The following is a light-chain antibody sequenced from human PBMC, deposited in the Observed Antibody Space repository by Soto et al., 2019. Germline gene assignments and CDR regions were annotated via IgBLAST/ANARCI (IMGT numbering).Light chain of an antibody. CDR2: GTS. Sequence: EVLMTQFPATLSVSPGERVTLSCRASQSVRSDLAWFQQKPGKSPRLLIYGTSTRASGVPDRFSGSGSGTDFTLTINSLRSEDFAVYYCQQCNNWPWTFGQGTTVESK. V-gene: IGKV3-15*01. CDR3: QQCNNWPWT. J-gene: IGKJ1*01. CDR1: QSVRSD.